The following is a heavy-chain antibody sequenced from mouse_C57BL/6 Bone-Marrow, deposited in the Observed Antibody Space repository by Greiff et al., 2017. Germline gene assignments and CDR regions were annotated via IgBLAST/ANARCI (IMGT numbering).Heavy chain of an antibody. J-gene: IGHJ2*01. D-gene: IGHD1-1*01. CDR3: ARDWITTVVATRNFDY. V-gene: IGHV5-6*01. Sequence: EVQLVESGGDLVKPGGSLKLSCAASGFTFSSYGMSWVRQTPDKRLEWVATISSGGSYTYYPDSVKGRFTISRDNAKNTLYLQMSSLKSEDTAMYYCARDWITTVVATRNFDYWGQGTTLTVS. CDR1: GFTFSSYG. CDR2: ISSGGSYT.